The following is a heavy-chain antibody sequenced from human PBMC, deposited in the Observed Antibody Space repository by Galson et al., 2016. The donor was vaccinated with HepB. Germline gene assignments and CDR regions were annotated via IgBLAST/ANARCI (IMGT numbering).Heavy chain of an antibody. V-gene: IGHV1-46*01. CDR1: EDTFTTHY. D-gene: IGHD3-10*01. J-gene: IGHJ6*02. Sequence: QSGAEVKKPGTSVKISCQASEDTFTTHYLHWVRQAPGHGLEWMGAINPSTGYTYYQQHFQGRLTLTSDTSTSTVYMEVSSLRSEDTAIYFCARGHGSVIRGVVRLYYGMDVWGQGTTVTVSS. CDR2: INPSTGYT. CDR3: ARGHGSVIRGVVRLYYGMDV.